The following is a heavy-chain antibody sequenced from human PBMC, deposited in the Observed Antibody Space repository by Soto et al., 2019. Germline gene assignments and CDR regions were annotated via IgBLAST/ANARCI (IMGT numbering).Heavy chain of an antibody. V-gene: IGHV4-34*01. Sequence: SETLSLTCAVYGGSFSGYYWSWIRQPPGKGLEWIGEINHSGSTNYNPSLKSRVTISVDTSKNQFSLKLSSVTAADTAVYYCARGPILRFLEWLSHYYYGMDVWGQGTTVTAP. CDR3: ARGPILRFLEWLSHYYYGMDV. CDR1: GGSFSGYY. D-gene: IGHD3-3*01. CDR2: INHSGST. J-gene: IGHJ6*02.